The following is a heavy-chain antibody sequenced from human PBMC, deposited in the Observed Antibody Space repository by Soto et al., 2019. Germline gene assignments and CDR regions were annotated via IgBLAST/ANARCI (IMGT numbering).Heavy chain of an antibody. CDR3: ARHGPDIVANEYYFDY. V-gene: IGHV4-39*01. D-gene: IGHD5-12*01. CDR1: GGSISSSSHY. CDR2: IYYSGST. J-gene: IGHJ4*02. Sequence: SETLSLTCTVSGGSISSSSHYWGWIRQPPGKGLEWIGSIYYSGSTYYNPSLKSRVTISVDTSKNQFSLKLSSVTAADTAVYYCARHGPDIVANEYYFDYWGQGTLVTVSS.